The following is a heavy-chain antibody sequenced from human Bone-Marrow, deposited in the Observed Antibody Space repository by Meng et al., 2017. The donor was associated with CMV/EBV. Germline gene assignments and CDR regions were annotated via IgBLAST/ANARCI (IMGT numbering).Heavy chain of an antibody. CDR1: GFTFSSYW. J-gene: IGHJ4*02. V-gene: IGHV3-74*01. CDR3: ATGSGSPWRY. Sequence: GGSLRLSCAASGFTFSSYWMHWVRQAPGKGLVWVSRINSDGTSTLYADSVKGRFTISRDNANNTPYLQMNSLRAEDTAVYYCATGSGSPWRYWGQGTLVTVSS. D-gene: IGHD3-3*01. CDR2: INSDGTST.